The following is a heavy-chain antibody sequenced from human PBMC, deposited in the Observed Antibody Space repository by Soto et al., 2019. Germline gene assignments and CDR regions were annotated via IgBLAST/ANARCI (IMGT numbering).Heavy chain of an antibody. Sequence: QVQLQESGPGLVKPSGTLSLTCAVSGGSISSSNWWSWVRQPPGKGLELIGEIYHSGSTNYNPSLKSRVTISVEKSKNQYSLKLSSVTAEDTDVYYWARRSGLGRGRREFLGGSATSWGQGPLVTVSS. CDR3: ARRSGLGRGRREFLGGSATS. D-gene: IGHD3-16*01. CDR1: GGSISSSNW. J-gene: IGHJ4*02. V-gene: IGHV4-4*02. CDR2: IYHSGST.